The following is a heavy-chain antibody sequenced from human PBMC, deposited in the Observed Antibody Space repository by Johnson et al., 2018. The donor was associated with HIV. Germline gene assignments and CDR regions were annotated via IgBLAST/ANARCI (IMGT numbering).Heavy chain of an antibody. V-gene: IGHV3-7*01. D-gene: IGHD3-22*01. CDR2: IKQDGSEK. CDR1: GVSFSSYW. CDR3: ARPRVSSGRHGAFDI. J-gene: IGHJ3*02. Sequence: VQLVESGGGLVQPGGSLRLSCVDSGVSFSSYWMSWVRQAPGKGLEWVANIKQDGSEKYYVDSVKGRFNISRDNAKNSLFLQMNSLRAEDTAVYYCARPRVSSGRHGAFDIWGQGTMVTVSS.